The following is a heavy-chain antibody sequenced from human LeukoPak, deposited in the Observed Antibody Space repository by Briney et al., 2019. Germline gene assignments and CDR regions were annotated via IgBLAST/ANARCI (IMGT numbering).Heavy chain of an antibody. Sequence: GSLRLSCAASGFTFSSYGMSWVRQAPGKGLEWIGEINHSGSTNYNPSLKSRVTISVDTSKNQFSLKLSSVTAADTAVYYCARVVSVVRGVIAPDWFDPWGQGTLVTVSS. CDR1: GFTFSSYG. CDR3: ARVVSVVRGVIAPDWFDP. J-gene: IGHJ5*02. CDR2: INHSGST. D-gene: IGHD3-10*01. V-gene: IGHV4-34*01.